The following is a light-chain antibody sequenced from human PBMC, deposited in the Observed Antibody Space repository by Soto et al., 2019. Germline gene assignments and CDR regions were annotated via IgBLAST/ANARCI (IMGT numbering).Light chain of an antibody. Sequence: EIVLTQPPGTLSLSPGESATLSRRASQSVSSNFLAWYQQKPGQAPRLLIYGVSSRASGIPDRFFGSGSGTDFTLTTNRLEPEDFAVYYCQQYANSPITFGQGTRLEIK. CDR2: GVS. V-gene: IGKV3-20*01. CDR3: QQYANSPIT. J-gene: IGKJ5*01. CDR1: QSVSSNF.